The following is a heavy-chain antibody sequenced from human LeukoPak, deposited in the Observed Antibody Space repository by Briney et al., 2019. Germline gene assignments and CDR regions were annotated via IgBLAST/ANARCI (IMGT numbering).Heavy chain of an antibody. CDR3: AKETSSTTVVTDDAFDI. V-gene: IGHV3-23*01. CDR2: ISGSGGST. CDR1: GFTFSSYA. D-gene: IGHD4-23*01. J-gene: IGHJ3*02. Sequence: GGSLRLSCAASGFTFSSYAMSWVRQAPGKGLEWVSAISGSGGSTYYADSVKGRFTISRDNSKNTLYLQMNSLRAEDTAVYYCAKETSSTTVVTDDAFDIWGQGTMVTVSS.